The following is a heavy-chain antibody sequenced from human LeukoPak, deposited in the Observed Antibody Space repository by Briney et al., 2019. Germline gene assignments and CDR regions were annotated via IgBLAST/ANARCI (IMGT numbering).Heavy chain of an antibody. V-gene: IGHV4-34*01. J-gene: IGHJ5*02. CDR1: GGSFSGYY. Sequence: PSETLSLTCVVYGGSFSGYYWSWIRQSPGKGVEWIGEINHSGSTNYNPYLKSRVTISVDTSNTQFSLKVNFLTAADTAVYYCARGGPGYSGYGGWLDPWGQGTLVTVSS. CDR2: INHSGST. D-gene: IGHD5-12*01. CDR3: ARGGPGYSGYGGWLDP.